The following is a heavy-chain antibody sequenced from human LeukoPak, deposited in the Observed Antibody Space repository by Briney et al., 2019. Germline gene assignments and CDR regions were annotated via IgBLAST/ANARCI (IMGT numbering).Heavy chain of an antibody. J-gene: IGHJ6*03. CDR3: ASPPKGYGGNSGWYYYYMDV. V-gene: IGHV1-69*05. CDR1: GGTFSSYA. CDR2: IIPIFGTA. D-gene: IGHD4-23*01. Sequence: GASVKVSCKASGGTFSSYAISWVRQAPGQGLEWMGGIIPIFGTANYAQKFQGRVTITTDGSTSTAYMELSSLRSEDTAVYYCASPPKGYGGNSGWYYYYMDVWGKGTTVTVSS.